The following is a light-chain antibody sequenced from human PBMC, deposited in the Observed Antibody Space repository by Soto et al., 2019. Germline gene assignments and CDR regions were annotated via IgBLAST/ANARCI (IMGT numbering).Light chain of an antibody. V-gene: IGKV3-15*01. CDR2: GAS. Sequence: EIVMTQSPVTLSVSPGERATLSCRASQIVSSKLAWYQQKPGQAPRLLIYGASTRATGIPARCSGSGSGTEFTLSISSLQSEDFAVYYCQKYNKWPQTFGQGTKLEIK. CDR1: QIVSSK. CDR3: QKYNKWPQT. J-gene: IGKJ2*01.